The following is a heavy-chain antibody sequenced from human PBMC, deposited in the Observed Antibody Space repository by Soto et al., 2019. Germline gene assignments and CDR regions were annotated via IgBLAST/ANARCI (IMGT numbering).Heavy chain of an antibody. CDR3: ARERGEYYSWWYIDG. V-gene: IGHV3-21*06. D-gene: IGHD2-15*01. J-gene: IGHJ4*01. CDR1: GFSFSSHS. CDR2: ISSRSSLI. Sequence: PGGSLRLSCTASGFSFSSHSFNWVRQAPGQGLEWIAYISSRSSLILYADSVRGRFVISRVNALNSLYLQMNSPRDEDTAIYYCARERGEYYSWWYIDGWGHGTPVPVSS.